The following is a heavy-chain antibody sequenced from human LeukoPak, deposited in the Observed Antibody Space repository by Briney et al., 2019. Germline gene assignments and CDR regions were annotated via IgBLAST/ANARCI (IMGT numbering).Heavy chain of an antibody. CDR2: INHSGST. J-gene: IGHJ4*02. D-gene: IGHD3-10*02. Sequence: PSETLSLTCAVYGGSFSGYYWSWIRQPPGKGLEWIGEINHSGSTNYNPSLKSRVTISVDTSKNQFSLKLSSVTAADTAVYYCARELCDSVDYWGQGTLVTVSS. V-gene: IGHV4-34*01. CDR1: GGSFSGYY. CDR3: ARELCDSVDY.